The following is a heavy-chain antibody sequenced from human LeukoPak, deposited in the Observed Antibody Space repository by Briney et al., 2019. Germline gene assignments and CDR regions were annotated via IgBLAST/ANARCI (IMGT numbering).Heavy chain of an antibody. J-gene: IGHJ4*02. CDR1: GYTFTGYY. CDR2: INPNSVGT. V-gene: IGHV1-2*02. CDR3: ARAGWALGKSFDY. D-gene: IGHD1-26*01. Sequence: ASVKVSCKASGYTFTGYYMHWVRQAPGQGREWMGWINPNSVGTNYAQKFQGRVTMTRDTSISTAYMELSRLRSDDTAVYYCARAGWALGKSFDYWGQGTLVTVSS.